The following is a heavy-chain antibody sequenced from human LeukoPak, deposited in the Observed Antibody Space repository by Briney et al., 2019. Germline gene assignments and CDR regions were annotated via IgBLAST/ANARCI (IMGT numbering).Heavy chain of an antibody. Sequence: SVKVSCKASGGTFSSYAISWVRQAPGQGLEWMGRIIPIFGTANYAQKFQGKVTITTDESTSTAYMELSSLRSEDTAVYYCARGQDYYDSSALQHWGQGTLVTVSS. J-gene: IGHJ1*01. CDR2: IIPIFGTA. CDR1: GGTFSSYA. V-gene: IGHV1-69*05. CDR3: ARGQDYYDSSALQH. D-gene: IGHD3-22*01.